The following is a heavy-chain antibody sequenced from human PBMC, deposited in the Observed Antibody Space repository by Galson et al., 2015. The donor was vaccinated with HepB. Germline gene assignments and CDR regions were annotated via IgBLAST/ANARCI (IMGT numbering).Heavy chain of an antibody. J-gene: IGHJ6*02. CDR2: IIPIFGTA. CDR3: ASPRGHTTAYGMDV. CDR1: GGTFSSYA. V-gene: IGHV1-69*13. Sequence: SVKVSCKASGGTFSSYAISWVRQAPGQGLEWMGGIIPIFGTANYAQKFQGRVTITADESTSTAYMELSSLRSEDTAVYYCASPRGHTTAYGMDVWGQGTTVTVSS. D-gene: IGHD1-14*01.